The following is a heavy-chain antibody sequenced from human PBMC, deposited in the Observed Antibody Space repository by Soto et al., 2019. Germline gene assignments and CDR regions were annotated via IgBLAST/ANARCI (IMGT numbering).Heavy chain of an antibody. V-gene: IGHV3-66*01. D-gene: IGHD3-10*01. CDR2: IYSDGST. CDR3: TRDSSYYGSGRGVLDY. J-gene: IGHJ4*02. CDR1: GFTVNNNY. Sequence: EVQLVESGGGLVQPGGSLRLSCAVSGFTVNNNYMSWVRQAPGKGLEWVSVIYSDGSTYYADSVQGRFTVSRDTSRNTLYLQTNSLRAEDTAVYYCTRDSSYYGSGRGVLDYWGQGTLVTVSS.